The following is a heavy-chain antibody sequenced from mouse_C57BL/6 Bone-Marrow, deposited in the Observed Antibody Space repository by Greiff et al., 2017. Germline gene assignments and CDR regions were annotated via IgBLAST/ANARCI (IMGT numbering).Heavy chain of an antibody. V-gene: IGHV1-64*01. J-gene: IGHJ2*01. CDR1: GYTFTSSW. CDR3: ARVGYGRDY. CDR2: IHPNCVST. D-gene: IGHD1-1*01. Sequence: QVPLQQPGAELVKPGASVKLSCKASGYTFTSSWMHWVKQRPGPVLEWIGMIHPNCVSTNYNEKFKSNATLTVDKSSSTAYMQLSSLTSEDSAVYYCARVGYGRDYWGQGTTLTVSS.